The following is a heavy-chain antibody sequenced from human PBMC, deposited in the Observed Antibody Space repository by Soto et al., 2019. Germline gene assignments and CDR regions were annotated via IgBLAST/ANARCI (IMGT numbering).Heavy chain of an antibody. V-gene: IGHV4-31*03. J-gene: IGHJ4*02. D-gene: IGHD3-3*01. Sequence: PSETLSLTCTVSGGSISSGGYYWSWIRHHPGKGLEWIGYIYYSGSTYYNPSLRSRVTISVDTSKNQFSLKLSSVTAADTAVYYCARAITIFGVVSIFDYWGQGTLVTVS. CDR3: ARAITIFGVVSIFDY. CDR1: GGSISSGGYY. CDR2: IYYSGST.